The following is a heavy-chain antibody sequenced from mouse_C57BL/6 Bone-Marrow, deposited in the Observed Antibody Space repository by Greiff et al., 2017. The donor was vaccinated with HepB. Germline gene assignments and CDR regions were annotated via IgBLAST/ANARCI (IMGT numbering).Heavy chain of an antibody. V-gene: IGHV14-4*01. D-gene: IGHD1-1*01. CDR3: TPGNITTVDY. CDR1: GFNIKDDY. CDR2: IDPENGDT. J-gene: IGHJ2*01. Sequence: VQLQQSGAELVRPGASVKLSCTASGFNIKDDYMHWVKQRPEQGLEWIGRIDPENGDTEYASKFQGKATITADTSSNTAYLQLSSLTSEDTAVYYCTPGNITTVDYWGQGTTLTVSS.